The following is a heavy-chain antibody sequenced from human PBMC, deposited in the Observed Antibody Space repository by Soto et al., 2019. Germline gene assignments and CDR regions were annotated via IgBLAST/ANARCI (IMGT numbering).Heavy chain of an antibody. CDR1: GGTFSSYT. D-gene: IGHD2-2*01. CDR2: IIPILGIA. CDR3: ARASGVVVPAAMPYWFDP. Sequence: SVKVSCKASGGTFSSYTISWVRQAPGQGLEWMGRIIPILGIANYAQKFQGRVTITADKSTSTAYMELSSLRSEDTAVYYCARASGVVVPAAMPYWFDPWGQGTLVTVSS. J-gene: IGHJ5*02. V-gene: IGHV1-69*02.